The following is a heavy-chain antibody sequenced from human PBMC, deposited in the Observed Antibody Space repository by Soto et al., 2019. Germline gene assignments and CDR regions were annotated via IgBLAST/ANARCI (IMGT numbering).Heavy chain of an antibody. V-gene: IGHV1-3*01. CDR2: INAGNGNT. D-gene: IGHD3-9*01. CDR1: GYTFTSYA. CDR3: ARASTFDWFVYFDY. J-gene: IGHJ4*02. Sequence: GASVKVSCKASGYTFTSYAMHWVCQAPGQRLEWMGWINAGNGNTKYSQKFQGRVTITRDTSASTAYMEVSSLRSEDTAVYYCARASTFDWFVYFDYWGQGTLVTVSS.